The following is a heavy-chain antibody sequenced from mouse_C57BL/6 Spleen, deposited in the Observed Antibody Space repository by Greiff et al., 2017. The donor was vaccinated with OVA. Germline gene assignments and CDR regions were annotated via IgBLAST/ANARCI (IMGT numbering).Heavy chain of an antibody. CDR3: TRYGYYGSSHWYFDV. CDR1: GYTFTDYE. CDR2: IDPETGGT. J-gene: IGHJ1*03. V-gene: IGHV1-15*01. Sequence: VQLQQSGAELVRPGASVTLSCKASGYTFTDYEMHWVKQTPVHGLEWIGAIDPETGGTDYNQKFKGKAILTADKSSSTAYMELRSLTSEDSAVYYCTRYGYYGSSHWYFDVWGTGTTVTVSS. D-gene: IGHD1-1*01.